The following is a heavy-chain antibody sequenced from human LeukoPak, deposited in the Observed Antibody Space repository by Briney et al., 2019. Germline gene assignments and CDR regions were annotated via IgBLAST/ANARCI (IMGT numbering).Heavy chain of an antibody. V-gene: IGHV3-33*01. Sequence: GGSLRLSCAASGFNFSSFGMHWVRQAPGKGLEWVAVIWYAGNNKYYADSMKGRFTISRDNSKYTLYLHMNSLRADDTAVYYCARNGQQWPVYSCDDWGQGTLVTVSS. CDR2: IWYAGNNK. CDR1: GFNFSSFG. CDR3: ARNGQQWPVYSCDD. D-gene: IGHD6-19*01. J-gene: IGHJ4*02.